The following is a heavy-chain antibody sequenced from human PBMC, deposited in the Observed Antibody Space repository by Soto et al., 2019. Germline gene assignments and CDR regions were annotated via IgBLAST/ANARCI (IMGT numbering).Heavy chain of an antibody. CDR3: ARDGCGGDCRYGMVV. J-gene: IGHJ6*02. V-gene: IGHV3-53*01. CDR2: IYSGDST. Sequence: GGSLRLSCAASGFTVSSNYMNWVRQAPGKGLEWVSVIYSGDSTYYADSVKGRFTISRDNSKNTLYLQMNSLRAEDTAVYYCARDGCGGDCRYGMVVWGQGTTVTVSS. D-gene: IGHD2-21*02. CDR1: GFTVSSNY.